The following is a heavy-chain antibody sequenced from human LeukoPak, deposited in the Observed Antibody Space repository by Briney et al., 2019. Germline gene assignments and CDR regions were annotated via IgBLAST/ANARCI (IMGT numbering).Heavy chain of an antibody. CDR1: GFTFNIYW. V-gene: IGHV3-7*03. J-gene: IGHJ4*02. Sequence: GGSLRLSCAASGFTFNIYWMTWVRQAPGKGLEWVANINQDGSEKNYVDSVKGRFTISRDNAKNSLYLQMNSLRAEDTAVYYCAVLLKWELLVLDYWGQGTLVTVSS. CDR2: INQDGSEK. CDR3: AVLLKWELLVLDY. D-gene: IGHD1-26*01.